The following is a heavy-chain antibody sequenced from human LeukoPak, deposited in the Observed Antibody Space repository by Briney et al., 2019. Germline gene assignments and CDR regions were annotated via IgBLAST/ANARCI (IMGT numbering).Heavy chain of an antibody. V-gene: IGHV4-61*02. J-gene: IGHJ4*02. Sequence: SETLSLTCTVSASISSGDYFWNWIRQPAGKGLEWIGRVSASGYTNYNPSLRSRITISVDTSKNQFSLELTSVTAADTAVYYCAKISGYSTSWTPDYWGQGTLVTVSS. CDR1: ASISSGDYF. CDR3: AKISGYSTSWTPDY. CDR2: VSASGYT. D-gene: IGHD6-13*01.